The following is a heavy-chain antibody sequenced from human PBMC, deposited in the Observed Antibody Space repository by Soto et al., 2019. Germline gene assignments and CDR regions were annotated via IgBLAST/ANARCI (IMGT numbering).Heavy chain of an antibody. CDR2: IYYTGSS. Sequence: KPSETLSLTCTVSGASISSYYWSWIRQPPGKGLEWIGYIYYTGSSIYNPSLKSRVTISLDTSRNQFSLKLSSVTAADTAVYYCASNGYDRYDAFHMWGQGTMVTVSS. J-gene: IGHJ3*02. CDR3: ASNGYDRYDAFHM. V-gene: IGHV4-59*08. CDR1: GASISSYY. D-gene: IGHD5-12*01.